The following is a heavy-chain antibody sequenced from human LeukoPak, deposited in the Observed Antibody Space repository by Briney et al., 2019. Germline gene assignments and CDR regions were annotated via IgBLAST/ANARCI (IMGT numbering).Heavy chain of an antibody. Sequence: SQTLSLTCTVSGGSISSGGYYWSWIRQHPGKGLEWIGYIYYSGSTYYNPSLKSRVTISVDTSKNQFSLKLSSVTAADTAVYCCAREFRSYPNWFDPWGQGTLVTVSS. J-gene: IGHJ5*02. CDR1: GGSISSGGYY. V-gene: IGHV4-31*03. D-gene: IGHD1-26*01. CDR3: AREFRSYPNWFDP. CDR2: IYYSGST.